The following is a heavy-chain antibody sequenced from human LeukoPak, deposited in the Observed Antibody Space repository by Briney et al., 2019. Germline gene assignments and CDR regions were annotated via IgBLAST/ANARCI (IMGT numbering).Heavy chain of an antibody. Sequence: GGSLRLSCAASGFIFSSYGMHWVRQAPGKGLEWVAFIRYDGSNKYYADSVKGRFTISRDNSKNTLYLQMNSLRAEDTAVYYCAKGTEYSSSWEDGAFDIWGQGTMVTVSS. D-gene: IGHD6-13*01. CDR1: GFIFSSYG. CDR3: AKGTEYSSSWEDGAFDI. J-gene: IGHJ3*02. V-gene: IGHV3-30*02. CDR2: IRYDGSNK.